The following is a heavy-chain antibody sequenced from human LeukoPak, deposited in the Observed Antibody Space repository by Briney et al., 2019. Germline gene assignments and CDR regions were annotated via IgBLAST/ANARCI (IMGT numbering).Heavy chain of an antibody. V-gene: IGHV1-18*01. CDR2: IGAYNGNT. D-gene: IGHD3-22*01. Sequence: GASVKVSCEASGYTFTSYGISWVRQAPGQGLEWMGWIGAYNGNTNYAQKLQGRVTMTTDTSTSTAYMELRSLRSDDTAVYYCARAPYYYDSSGYPLGNWFDPWGQGTLVTVSS. CDR1: GYTFTSYG. CDR3: ARAPYYYDSSGYPLGNWFDP. J-gene: IGHJ5*02.